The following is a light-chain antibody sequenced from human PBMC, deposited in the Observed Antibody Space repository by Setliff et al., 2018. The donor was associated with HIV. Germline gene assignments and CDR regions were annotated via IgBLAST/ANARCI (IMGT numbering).Light chain of an antibody. CDR2: EVS. J-gene: IGLJ1*01. V-gene: IGLV2-18*02. CDR3: SSGTSSSTPYV. CDR1: SSDVGGSNR. Sequence: QSALTQPPSVSGSPGQSVTISCTGTSSDVGGSNRVSWYQQPPGTAPRLMIYEVSSRPSGVPDRFSGSKSGNTASLTISGLQAEDEADYYCSSGTSSSTPYVFGTGTKVTVL.